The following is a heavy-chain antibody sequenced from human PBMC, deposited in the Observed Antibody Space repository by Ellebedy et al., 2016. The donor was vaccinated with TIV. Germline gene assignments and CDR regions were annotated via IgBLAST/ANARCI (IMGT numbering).Heavy chain of an antibody. V-gene: IGHV1-69*13. Sequence: AASVKVSCKASGGTFSSYAISWVRQAPGQGLEWMGGIIPIFGTANYAQKFQGRVTITADESTSTAYMELSSLRSEDTAVYYCARVRYCSSTSCSEAPDYWGQGTLVTVSS. D-gene: IGHD2-2*01. CDR3: ARVRYCSSTSCSEAPDY. CDR2: IIPIFGTA. CDR1: GGTFSSYA. J-gene: IGHJ4*02.